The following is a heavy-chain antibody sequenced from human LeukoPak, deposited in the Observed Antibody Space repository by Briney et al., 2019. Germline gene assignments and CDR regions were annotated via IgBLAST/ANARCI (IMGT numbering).Heavy chain of an antibody. CDR2: IYYSGST. CDR3: ARDLKDYDDSSGYLPFGY. J-gene: IGHJ4*02. Sequence: SETLSLTCTVSGGSFSSGDYYWSWIRQPPGKGLEWIGYIYYSGSTYYNPSLKSRVTISVDTSKNQYSLKLSSVTAADTAVYYCARDLKDYDDSSGYLPFGYWGQGTLVTVSS. V-gene: IGHV4-30-4*01. D-gene: IGHD3-22*01. CDR1: GGSFSSGDYY.